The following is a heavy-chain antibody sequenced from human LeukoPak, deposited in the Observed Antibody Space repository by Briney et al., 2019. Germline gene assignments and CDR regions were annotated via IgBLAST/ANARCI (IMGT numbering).Heavy chain of an antibody. Sequence: PGGSLRLSCAASGFTFGNYGMSWVRQAPGKGLEWVSAISGSGGSTYYADSVKGRFTVSRDNAKNSLYLQMNSLRLEDTALYYCAKGKFGELSYVFDNWGQGTLVTVSS. CDR3: AKGKFGELSYVFDN. D-gene: IGHD3-10*01. CDR2: ISGSGGST. CDR1: GFTFGNYG. J-gene: IGHJ5*02. V-gene: IGHV3-23*01.